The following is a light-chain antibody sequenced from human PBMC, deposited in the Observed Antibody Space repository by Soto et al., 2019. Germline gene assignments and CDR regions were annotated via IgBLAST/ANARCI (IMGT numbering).Light chain of an antibody. V-gene: IGKV3-20*01. CDR2: GAS. CDR3: HQYGYSPNT. Sequence: EIVLTQSPGTLSLSPGERATLSCRASRSVSSRYLAWYQQKAGQATRLLISGASSRATGIPDRFSGSGSGTDFTLIISRLEPEDFAMYYCHQYGYSPNTFGQGTKVEIK. J-gene: IGKJ2*01. CDR1: RSVSSRY.